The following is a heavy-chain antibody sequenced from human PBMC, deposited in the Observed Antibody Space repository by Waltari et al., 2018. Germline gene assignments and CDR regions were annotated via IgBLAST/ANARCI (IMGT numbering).Heavy chain of an antibody. J-gene: IGHJ3*02. CDR3: ARAAAGMGAFDI. V-gene: IGHV4-59*11. D-gene: IGHD6-13*01. CDR1: GGSISSPY. Sequence: QVQLQESGPGLVKPSETLSLTCTVSGGSISSPYWSWIRQPPGKGLEWIGYIYYSGSTNYNPSLKSRVTISVDTSKNQFSLKLSSVTAADTAVYYCARAAAGMGAFDIWGQGTMVTVSS. CDR2: IYYSGST.